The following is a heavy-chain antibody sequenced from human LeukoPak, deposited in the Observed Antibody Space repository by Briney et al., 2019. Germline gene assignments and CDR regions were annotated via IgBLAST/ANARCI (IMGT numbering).Heavy chain of an antibody. CDR1: GFTFSSYW. CDR3: ARSEE. J-gene: IGHJ4*02. Sequence: TGGSLRLSCEASGFTFSSYWMTWVRQAPGKGLEWVANIKQDGSEKYYVDSVKGRFTISRDNAKTSLYLQMNSLRVEDTAVYYCARSEEWGQGTLVTVSS. CDR2: IKQDGSEK. V-gene: IGHV3-7*05.